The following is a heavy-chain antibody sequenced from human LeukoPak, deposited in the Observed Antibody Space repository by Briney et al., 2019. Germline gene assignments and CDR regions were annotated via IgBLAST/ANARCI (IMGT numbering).Heavy chain of an antibody. V-gene: IGHV1-18*04. J-gene: IGHJ4*02. CDR3: ARRGDDEVVTAPFDY. CDR2: ISAYNGNT. D-gene: IGHD2-21*02. Sequence: GASVKVSCKASGYTFTSYGISWVRQAPGQGLEWMGWISAYNGNTNYAQKLQGRVTMTTDTSTSTAYMELRSLRSDVTPVYYCARRGDDEVVTAPFDYRGQGTLVTVSS. CDR1: GYTFTSYG.